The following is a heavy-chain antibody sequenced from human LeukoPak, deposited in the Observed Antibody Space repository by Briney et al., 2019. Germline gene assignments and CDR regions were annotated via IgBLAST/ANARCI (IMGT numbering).Heavy chain of an antibody. CDR2: IYYSGST. V-gene: IGHV4-39*01. CDR1: GGSISSSSYY. J-gene: IGHJ6*03. Sequence: PSETLSLTCTVSGGSISSSSYYWGWIRQPPGKGLEWIGSIYYSGSTYYNPSLKSRVTISVDTYKNQFSLKLSSVTAADTAVYYCARNPLGDYYGSGSYYYYYMDVWGKGTTVTVSS. CDR3: ARNPLGDYYGSGSYYYYYMDV. D-gene: IGHD3-10*01.